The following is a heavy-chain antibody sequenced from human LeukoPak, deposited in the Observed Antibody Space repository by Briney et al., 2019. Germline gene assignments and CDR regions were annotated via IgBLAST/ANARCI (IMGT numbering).Heavy chain of an antibody. CDR1: GFHFRDFS. Sequence: GGSLRLSCAASGFHFRDFSMHWVRQVPGKGLEWVSLVSGDGDTTHYADSMKGRFTISRDNNKNSLFLQMNSLRVEDTAFYYCAKGNNSLSFNFDYWGQGALVTVSS. V-gene: IGHV3-43*02. D-gene: IGHD2/OR15-2a*01. CDR3: AKGNNSLSFNFDY. CDR2: VSGDGDTT. J-gene: IGHJ4*02.